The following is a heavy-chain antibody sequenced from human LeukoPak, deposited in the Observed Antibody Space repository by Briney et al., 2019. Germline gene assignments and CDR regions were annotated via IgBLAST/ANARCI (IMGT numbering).Heavy chain of an antibody. V-gene: IGHV3-7*01. D-gene: IGHD4-23*01. Sequence: PGGSRRLSCAASGFTFSSYWMSWVRQAPGKGLEWVANIKQDGSEKYYVDSVKGRFTISRDNAKNSLYLQMNSLRAEDTAVYYCARVDDYGGNSGLIDYWGQGTLVTVSS. CDR1: GFTFSSYW. J-gene: IGHJ4*02. CDR2: IKQDGSEK. CDR3: ARVDDYGGNSGLIDY.